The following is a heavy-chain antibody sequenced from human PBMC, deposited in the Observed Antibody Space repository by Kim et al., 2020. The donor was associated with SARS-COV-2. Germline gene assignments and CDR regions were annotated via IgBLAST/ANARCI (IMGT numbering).Heavy chain of an antibody. Sequence: GGSLRLSCAASGFTFSSYAMHWVRQAPGKGLEWVAVISYDGSNKYYADSVKGRFTISRDNSKNTLYLQMNSLRAEDTAVYYCARDEGYCSSTSCYGDYY. V-gene: IGHV3-30*04. J-gene: IGHJ6*01. CDR1: GFTFSSYA. CDR2: ISYDGSNK. CDR3: ARDEGYCSSTSCYGDYY. D-gene: IGHD2-2*01.